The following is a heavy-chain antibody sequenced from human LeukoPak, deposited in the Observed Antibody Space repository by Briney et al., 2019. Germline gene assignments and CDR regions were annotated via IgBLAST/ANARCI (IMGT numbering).Heavy chain of an antibody. J-gene: IGHJ4*02. CDR2: ISGSGGSL. CDR3: ARGFGSFYYFDY. CDR1: GFTFSTYV. V-gene: IGHV3-23*01. Sequence: GGSLRLSCAASGFTFSTYVMSWVRQAPGKGLEWVSGISGSGGSLYYADSEKGRFTISRDNSKNTLYLQVNSLRAEDTALYYCARGFGSFYYFDYWGQGTLVTVSS. D-gene: IGHD6-19*01.